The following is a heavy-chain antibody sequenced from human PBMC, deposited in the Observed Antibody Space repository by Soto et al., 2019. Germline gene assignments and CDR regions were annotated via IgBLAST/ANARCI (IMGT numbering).Heavy chain of an antibody. CDR1: GYTFTSYG. J-gene: IGHJ6*02. D-gene: IGHD3-22*01. Sequence: QVQLVQSGAEVKKPGASVKVSCKASGYTFTSYGISWVRQAPGQGLEWMGWISAYNGNTNYAQKLQGRVTMTTDTSTSTAYIELRSLSSDDTAVYYCARPYYYDSSGYYRGYYYYYGMDVWGQGTTVTVSS. CDR3: ARPYYYDSSGYYRGYYYYYGMDV. V-gene: IGHV1-18*01. CDR2: ISAYNGNT.